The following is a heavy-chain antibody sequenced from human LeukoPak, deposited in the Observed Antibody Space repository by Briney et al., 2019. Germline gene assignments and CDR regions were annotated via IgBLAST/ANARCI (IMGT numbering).Heavy chain of an antibody. J-gene: IGHJ3*02. D-gene: IGHD3-22*01. Sequence: KPSETLSLTCAVYGGSFSGYYWSWIRQPPGKGLEWIGEINHSGSTNYNPSLKSRVTISVDTFKNQFSLKLSSVTAADTAVYYCARGDRDAFDIWGQGTMVTVSS. CDR2: INHSGST. V-gene: IGHV4-34*01. CDR3: ARGDRDAFDI. CDR1: GGSFSGYY.